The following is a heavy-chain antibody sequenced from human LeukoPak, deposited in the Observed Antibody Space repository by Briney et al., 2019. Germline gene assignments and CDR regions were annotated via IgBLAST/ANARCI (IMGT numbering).Heavy chain of an antibody. J-gene: IGHJ6*04. CDR2: IYQSVTT. D-gene: IGHD3/OR15-3a*01. V-gene: IGHV4-38-2*01. Sequence: SETLSLTCAVSGYSISNGYYWGWIRQPPGEGLEWIGSIYQSVTTYYSPSLKSRVAISTDTPKNQYSLKLTSVTAADTAVYYCARGSNYYYSMDVWGKGTTVTVSS. CDR1: GYSISNGYY. CDR3: ARGSNYYYSMDV.